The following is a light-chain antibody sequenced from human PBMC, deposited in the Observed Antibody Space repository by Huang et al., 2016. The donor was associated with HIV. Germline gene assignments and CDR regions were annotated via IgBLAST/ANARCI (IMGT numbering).Light chain of an antibody. V-gene: IGKV3D-20*02. CDR3: HQYAKSMAT. CDR1: QSVVTSY. Sequence: VLTQSPVSVSLSLGDRLTVSCRARQSVVTSYLAWYQHKPGKAPRLLVYETSTRASGIPSRFSGSGAGRDFSLTISRLEPEDFGVYYCHQYAKSMATFGQGTKVDI. CDR2: ETS. J-gene: IGKJ1*01.